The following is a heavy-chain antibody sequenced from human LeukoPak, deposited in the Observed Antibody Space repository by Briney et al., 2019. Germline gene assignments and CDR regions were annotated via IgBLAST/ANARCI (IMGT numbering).Heavy chain of an antibody. Sequence: GGSLRLSCAASGFTFSTYGMHWVRQAPGKGLEWVAVLSYDGSEKYYADSVKGRCTISRDNSKNTLYLQMNSLRAEDTAVYYCARDVPSGFANDYWGQGTLVTVSS. CDR3: ARDVPSGFANDY. CDR2: LSYDGSEK. D-gene: IGHD3-22*01. V-gene: IGHV3-30*03. CDR1: GFTFSTYG. J-gene: IGHJ4*02.